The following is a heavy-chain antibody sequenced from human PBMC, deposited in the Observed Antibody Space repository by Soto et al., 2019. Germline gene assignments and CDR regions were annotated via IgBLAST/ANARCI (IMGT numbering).Heavy chain of an antibody. V-gene: IGHV4-39*01. J-gene: IGHJ5*02. D-gene: IGHD3-10*01. CDR2: IYYIGHT. CDR1: GGSISSSSYY. CDR3: ALSLWFGNTPNWFDP. Sequence: QLQLQESGPGLVKPSETLSLTCNVSGGSISSSSYYWGWIRQPPGKGLEWIASIYYIGHTYYNPSRKSRVTISVDTSKNPFSLKLSSVTAADTAVYYCALSLWFGNTPNWFDPWGQGTLVTVSS.